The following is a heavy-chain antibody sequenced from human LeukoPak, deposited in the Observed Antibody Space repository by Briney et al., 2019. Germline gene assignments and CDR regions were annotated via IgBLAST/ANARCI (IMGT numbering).Heavy chain of an antibody. Sequence: GGALRLSCAASGLSFSSYWMHRVRQATGKGLVWVSRISSGGSSTRYADSVKGRFTISRDNAKNTLYLQMSSLRAEDTAVYYCARDLLGNSGSYLRHPNGPPFDYWGQGTLVTVSS. CDR3: ARDLLGNSGSYLRHPNGPPFDY. CDR1: GLSFSSYW. J-gene: IGHJ4*02. V-gene: IGHV3-74*01. CDR2: ISSGGSST. D-gene: IGHD1-26*01.